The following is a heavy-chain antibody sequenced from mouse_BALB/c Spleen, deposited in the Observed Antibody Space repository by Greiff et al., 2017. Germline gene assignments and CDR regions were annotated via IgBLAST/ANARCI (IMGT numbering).Heavy chain of an antibody. CDR2: ISSGGSYT. Sequence: EVMLVESGGGLVKPGGSLKLSCAASGFTFSSYAMSWVRQSPEKRLEWVAEISSGGSYTYYPDTVTGRFTISRDNAKNTLYLEMSSLRSEDTAMYYCARAQRGFDYWGQGTTLTVSS. CDR1: GFTFSSYA. CDR3: ARAQRGFDY. V-gene: IGHV5-9-4*01. J-gene: IGHJ2*01.